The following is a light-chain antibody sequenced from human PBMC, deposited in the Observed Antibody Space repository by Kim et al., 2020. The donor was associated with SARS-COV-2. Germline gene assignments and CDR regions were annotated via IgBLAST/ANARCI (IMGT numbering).Light chain of an antibody. CDR2: WSS. Sequence: DIVMTQSPDSLAVSLGERATINCKPSQSILYSSSNKNYLAWYQQRPRQPPKLLIYWSSTRESGVPDRFSGSGSGTDFTLTISSLQAEDVAVYYCQQYFAFPYTFGQGTKLEI. J-gene: IGKJ2*01. CDR3: QQYFAFPYT. CDR1: QSILYSSSNKNY. V-gene: IGKV4-1*01.